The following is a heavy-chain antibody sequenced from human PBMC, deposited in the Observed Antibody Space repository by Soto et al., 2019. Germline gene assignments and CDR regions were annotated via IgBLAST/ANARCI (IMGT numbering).Heavy chain of an antibody. V-gene: IGHV3-30*18. Sequence: QVQLVESGGGVVQPGRSLRLSCAASGFTFSSYGMHWVRQAPGKGLAWVALISYDGSNKYYADAVKGRFTISRDNSKKTLFLQMNSLRADDTAVYYCAKAVSGTTNWFDPWGQGTLVSVSS. J-gene: IGHJ5*02. CDR2: ISYDGSNK. CDR1: GFTFSSYG. CDR3: AKAVSGTTNWFDP. D-gene: IGHD3-10*01.